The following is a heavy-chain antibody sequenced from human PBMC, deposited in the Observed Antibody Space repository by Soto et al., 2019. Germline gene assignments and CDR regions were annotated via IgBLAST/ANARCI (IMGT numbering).Heavy chain of an antibody. V-gene: IGHV4-39*01. CDR2: IYYSGST. D-gene: IGHD5-12*01. CDR3: ARHGRSGYGDYYYYYGMDV. Sequence: SETLSLTCTVSGGSISSSSYYWGWIRQPPGKGLEWIGSIYYSGSTYYNPSLKSRVTISVDTSKNQFSLKLSSVTAADTAVYYCARHGRSGYGDYYYYYGMDVWGQGTTVTV. CDR1: GGSISSSSYY. J-gene: IGHJ6*02.